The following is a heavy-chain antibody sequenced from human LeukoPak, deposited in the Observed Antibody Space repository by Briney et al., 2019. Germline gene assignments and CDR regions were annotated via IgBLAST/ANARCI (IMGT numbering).Heavy chain of an antibody. CDR3: ARVLAAAGNVYGY. CDR1: GYTFTGYY. J-gene: IGHJ4*02. D-gene: IGHD6-13*01. V-gene: IGHV1-2*06. CDR2: INPDSGGT. Sequence: ASVKVSCKASGYTFTGYYMHWVRQAPGQGLEWMGRINPDSGGTNYAQKFQGRVTMTRDTSISTAYMELSRLRSDDTAVYYCARVLAAAGNVYGYWGQGTLVTVSS.